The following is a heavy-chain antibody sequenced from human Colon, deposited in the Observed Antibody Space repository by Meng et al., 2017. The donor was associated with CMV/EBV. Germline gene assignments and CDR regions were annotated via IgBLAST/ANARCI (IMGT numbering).Heavy chain of an antibody. CDR2: VTWNSASI. CDR1: GFTFDDFA. CDR3: VKDPTEDDDY. V-gene: IGHV3-9*01. Sequence: SLKISCAASGFTFDDFAMHWVQQAPGKGLEWVAGVTWNSASIGYVESVKGRFIISRDNAKNSLYLHMNNLRSEDTAFYYCVKDPTEDDDYWGPGTLVTVSS. J-gene: IGHJ4*02. D-gene: IGHD2-15*01.